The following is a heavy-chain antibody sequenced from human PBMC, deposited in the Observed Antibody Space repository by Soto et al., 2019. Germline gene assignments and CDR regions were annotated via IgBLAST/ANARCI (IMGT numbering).Heavy chain of an antibody. CDR2: ISYDGSNK. V-gene: IGHV3-30*18. CDR1: GFTFSSYG. CDR3: AKDHYYDSSGYYYVNDYYFDY. Sequence: AGGSLRLSCAASGFTFSSYGMHWVRQAPGKGLEWVAVISYDGSNKYYADSVKGRFTISRDNSKNTLYLQMNSLRAEDTAVYYCAKDHYYDSSGYYYVNDYYFDYWGQGTLVTVSS. J-gene: IGHJ4*02. D-gene: IGHD3-22*01.